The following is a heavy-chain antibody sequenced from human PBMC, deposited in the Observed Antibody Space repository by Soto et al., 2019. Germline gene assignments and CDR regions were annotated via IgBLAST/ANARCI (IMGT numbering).Heavy chain of an antibody. J-gene: IGHJ4*02. D-gene: IGHD3-9*01. V-gene: IGHV5-51*01. Sequence: GESLKISCKGSGYSFTSYWIGWVRQMPGKGLEWMGIIYPGDSDTRYSPSFQGQVTISADKSISTAYLQWSSLKASDTAMYYCARLGVLYFDWFARGYFDYWGQRTLVTVSA. CDR1: GYSFTSYW. CDR2: IYPGDSDT. CDR3: ARLGVLYFDWFARGYFDY.